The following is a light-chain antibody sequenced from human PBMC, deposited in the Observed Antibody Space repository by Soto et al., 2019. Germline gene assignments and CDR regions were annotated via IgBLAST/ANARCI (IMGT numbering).Light chain of an antibody. CDR1: QGISSY. CDR3: QQYYSYPLP. Sequence: AIRMTQSPSSFSASTGDRVTITCRASQGISSYLAWYQHKPGKAPKLLIYAASTLQSGVPSRFSGSGSGTDFTLTISCLQSEDFATYYCQQYYSYPLPFGGGTKVEIK. J-gene: IGKJ4*01. CDR2: AAS. V-gene: IGKV1-8*01.